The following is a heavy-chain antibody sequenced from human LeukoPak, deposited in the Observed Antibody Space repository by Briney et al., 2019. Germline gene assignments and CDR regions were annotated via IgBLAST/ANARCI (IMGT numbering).Heavy chain of an antibody. D-gene: IGHD6-19*01. CDR2: VYYSGST. CDR1: GGSIRSYY. Sequence: SETLSLTCTGSGGSIRSYYWSWIRQPPGKGLEWIGSVYYSGSTYYSPSLRSRVTISVDTSNNQFSLNLSSVSAADTAVYYCARYISSGLNYWGQGTLVTVSS. CDR3: ARYISSGLNY. J-gene: IGHJ4*02. V-gene: IGHV4-59*08.